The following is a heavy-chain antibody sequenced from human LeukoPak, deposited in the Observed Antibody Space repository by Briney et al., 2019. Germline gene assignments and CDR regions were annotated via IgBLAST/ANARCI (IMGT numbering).Heavy chain of an antibody. Sequence: PSETLSLTCTVSGGSIISSNHYWGWTRQPPGKGLEWFGSISYSGGTAYNPSLRSRVTISVDTSKNQFSLKVNSVTAADTAVYYCAREVEYCDSSGYRPHAFDIWGQGTLVTVSS. CDR3: AREVEYCDSSGYRPHAFDI. V-gene: IGHV4-39*02. D-gene: IGHD3-22*01. CDR1: GGSIISSNHY. J-gene: IGHJ3*02. CDR2: ISYSGGT.